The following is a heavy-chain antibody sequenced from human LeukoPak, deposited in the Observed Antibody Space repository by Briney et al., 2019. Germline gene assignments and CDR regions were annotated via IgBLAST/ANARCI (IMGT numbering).Heavy chain of an antibody. CDR3: ATGGPKKGYAIPHYYGMDV. J-gene: IGHJ6*02. D-gene: IGHD2-2*01. V-gene: IGHV3-11*01. Sequence: PGGSLRLSCAASGFTFGDYYMSWIRQAPGKGLEWVSYISSSGSTIYYADSVKGRFTISRDNAKNSLYLQMNSLRAEDTAVYYCATGGPKKGYAIPHYYGMDVWGQGTTVTVSS. CDR2: ISSSGSTI. CDR1: GFTFGDYY.